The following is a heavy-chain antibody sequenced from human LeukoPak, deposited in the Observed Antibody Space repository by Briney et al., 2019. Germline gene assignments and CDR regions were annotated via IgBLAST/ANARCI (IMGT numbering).Heavy chain of an antibody. CDR3: AISWHSSGWYYFDH. Sequence: SETLSLTCTVSGGSISSYYWSWIRQPPGKGLEWIGDIYFSGSTNYNPSLKSRATPSIDTSKIQISLKLNSVTAADTAVYYCAISWHSSGWYYFDHWGQGTLVTVSS. V-gene: IGHV4-59*01. J-gene: IGHJ4*02. CDR1: GGSISSYY. D-gene: IGHD6-19*01. CDR2: IYFSGST.